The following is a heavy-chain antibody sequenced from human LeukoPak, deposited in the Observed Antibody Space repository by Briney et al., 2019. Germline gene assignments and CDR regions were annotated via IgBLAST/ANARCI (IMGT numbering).Heavy chain of an antibody. CDR2: INDDGSST. D-gene: IGHD1-26*01. J-gene: IGHJ4*02. CDR3: ARGGASPEQFDY. V-gene: IGHV3-74*01. CDR1: GFTFSSYW. Sequence: GGSLRLSCAASGFTFSSYWMYWVRHDPGKGLVWVSRINDDGSSTNYADSVKGRFTIYRDNAKNTLYLQMNSPRAEDTAVYYCARGGASPEQFDYWGQGTLVTVSS.